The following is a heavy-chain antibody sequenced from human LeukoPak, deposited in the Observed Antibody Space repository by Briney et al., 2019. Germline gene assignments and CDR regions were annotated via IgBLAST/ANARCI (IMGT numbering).Heavy chain of an antibody. V-gene: IGHV4-4*07. D-gene: IGHD3-22*01. CDR2: IYTSGST. CDR3: ARELGRVYYDSSGYSPRWFDP. J-gene: IGHJ5*02. Sequence: PSETLSLTCTVSGGSISSYYWSWIRQPAGKGLEWIGRIYTSGSTNYNPSLKSRVTMSVDTSKNQFSLKLSSVTAADTAVYYCARELGRVYYDSSGYSPRWFDPWGQGTLVTVSS. CDR1: GGSISSYY.